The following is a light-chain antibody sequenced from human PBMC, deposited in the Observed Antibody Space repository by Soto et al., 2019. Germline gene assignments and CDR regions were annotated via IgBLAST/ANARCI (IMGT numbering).Light chain of an antibody. J-gene: IGLJ1*01. V-gene: IGLV2-11*01. Sequence: QSALTQPRSVSGSPGQSVTISCTGTSSDVGRYNYVSWYQQHPGKAPRLMIYDVTKRPSGVPDRFSGSKSGNTASLTISGLQAEDEADYYCCSYTGSYTPSYVFGTGTNVTVL. CDR3: CSYTGSYTPSYV. CDR1: SSDVGRYNY. CDR2: DVT.